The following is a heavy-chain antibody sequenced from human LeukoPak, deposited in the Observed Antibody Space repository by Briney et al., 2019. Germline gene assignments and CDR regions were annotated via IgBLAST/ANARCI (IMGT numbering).Heavy chain of an antibody. J-gene: IGHJ3*02. CDR2: IYYSGST. D-gene: IGHD2-2*01. CDR1: GGSISSSSYY. Sequence: PSETLSLTCTVSGGSISSSSYYWGWIRQPPGKGLEWIGSIYYSGSTYYNPSLKSRVTISVDTSKNQFSLKLSSVTAADTAVYYCARYKLGYCSSTSCYYGAFDIWGQGTMVTVSS. CDR3: ARYKLGYCSSTSCYYGAFDI. V-gene: IGHV4-39*07.